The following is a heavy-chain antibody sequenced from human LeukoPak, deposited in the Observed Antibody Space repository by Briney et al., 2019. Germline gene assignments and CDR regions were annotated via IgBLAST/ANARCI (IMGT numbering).Heavy chain of an antibody. V-gene: IGHV1-69*04. CDR2: IIPILGIA. CDR1: GGTFSSYA. Sequence: GSSVKVSCKASGGTFSSYAISWVRQAPGQGLEWMGRIIPILGIANYAQKFQGRVTITADKSTSTAYMELSSLRSEDTAVYYCARDRVYYYDSSGPFYYFDYWGQGTLVTVSS. CDR3: ARDRVYYYDSSGPFYYFDY. J-gene: IGHJ4*02. D-gene: IGHD3-22*01.